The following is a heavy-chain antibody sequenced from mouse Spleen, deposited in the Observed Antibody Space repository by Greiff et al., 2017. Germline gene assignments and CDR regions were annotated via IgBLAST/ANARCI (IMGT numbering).Heavy chain of an antibody. CDR1: GYAFSSSW. J-gene: IGHJ1*01. CDR2: IYPGDGDT. V-gene: IGHV1-82*01. Sequence: QVTLKESGPELVKPGASVKISCKASGYAFSSSWMNWVKQRPGKGLEWIGRIYPGDGDTNYNGKFKGKATLTADKSSSTAYMQLSSLTSEDSAVYFCARDSYYSYDGYFDVWGAGTTVTVSS. D-gene: IGHD2-12*01. CDR3: ARDSYYSYDGYFDV.